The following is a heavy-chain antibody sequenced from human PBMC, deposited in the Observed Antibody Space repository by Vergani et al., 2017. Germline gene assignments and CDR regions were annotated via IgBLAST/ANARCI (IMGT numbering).Heavy chain of an antibody. Sequence: QVQVVQSGAEVKKSGASVKVSCKTSGYTFSNYYMHWVRQAPGQGLEWMGIINPSGGHTNYAQKFQGRVTITRDTSTSTVYMELSRLRSEDTAIYYCARGDYGILTGYRYWGQGTLVTVSA. V-gene: IGHV1-46*03. CDR1: GYTFSNYY. D-gene: IGHD3-9*01. J-gene: IGHJ4*02. CDR2: INPSGGHT. CDR3: ARGDYGILTGYRY.